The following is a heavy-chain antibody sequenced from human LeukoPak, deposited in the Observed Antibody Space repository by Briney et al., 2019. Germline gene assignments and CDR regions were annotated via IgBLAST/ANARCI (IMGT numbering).Heavy chain of an antibody. CDR1: GGSISSYY. CDR2: IKQDGSEK. J-gene: IGHJ5*02. CDR3: AHTDSYYFDSGMVS. D-gene: IGHD3-22*01. Sequence: ETVSLTCTVSGGSISSYYWSWVRQAPGKGLEWVANIKQDGSEKYYVDSVKGRFTISRDNAKNSLYLQMNSLRAEDTAVYYCAHTDSYYFDSGMVSWGQGALVTVSS. V-gene: IGHV3-7*01.